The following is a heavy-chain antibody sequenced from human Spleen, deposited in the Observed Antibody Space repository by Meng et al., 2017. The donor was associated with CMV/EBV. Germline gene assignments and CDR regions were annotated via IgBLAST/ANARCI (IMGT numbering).Heavy chain of an antibody. V-gene: IGHV1-18*01. D-gene: IGHD6-19*01. J-gene: IGHJ5*02. CDR3: ARVAVAGISNWFDP. CDR2: ISAYNGNT. Sequence: NASGYTFTSYGISWVRQAPGQGLEWMGWISAYNGNTNYAQKLQGRVTMTTDTSTSTAYMELRSLRSDDTAVYYCARVAVAGISNWFDPWGQGTLVTVSS. CDR1: GYTFTSYG.